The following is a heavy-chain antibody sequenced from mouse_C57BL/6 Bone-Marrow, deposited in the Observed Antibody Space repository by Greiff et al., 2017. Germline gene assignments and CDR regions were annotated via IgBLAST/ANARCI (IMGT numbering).Heavy chain of an antibody. CDR2: INPNNGGT. CDR3: APSYYGSRGDGFAY. CDR1: GYTFTDYY. J-gene: IGHJ3*01. D-gene: IGHD1-1*01. V-gene: IGHV1-26*01. Sequence: VQLQQSGPELVKPGASVKISCKASGYTFTDYYMNWVKQSHGKSLEWIGDINPNNGGTSYNQKFKGKATLTVDKSSSTAYMELRSLTSEDSAVYYCAPSYYGSRGDGFAYWGQGTLVTVSA.